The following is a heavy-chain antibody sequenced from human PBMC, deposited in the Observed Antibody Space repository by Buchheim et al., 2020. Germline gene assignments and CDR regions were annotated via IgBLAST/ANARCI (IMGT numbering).Heavy chain of an antibody. CDR1: GFTFSSYG. CDR3: AKGGRDGLNVFDY. CDR2: ISYDGSNK. V-gene: IGHV3-30*18. D-gene: IGHD5-24*01. Sequence: QVQLVESGGGVVQPGRSLRLSCAASGFTFSSYGMHWVRQAPGKGLEWVAVISYDGSNKYYADSVKGRFTISRDNSKNTLYLQMNSLRAEDTAVYYCAKGGRDGLNVFDYWGQGTL. J-gene: IGHJ4*02.